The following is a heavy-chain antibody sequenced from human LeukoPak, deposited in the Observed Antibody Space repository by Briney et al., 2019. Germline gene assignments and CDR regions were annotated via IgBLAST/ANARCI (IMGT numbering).Heavy chain of an antibody. CDR3: ARLDPEYGSSGFSPWIDP. V-gene: IGHV4-34*01. J-gene: IGHJ5*02. Sequence: SETLSLTCAVYGGSFSGYYWSWIRQPPGKGLEWIGEINHSGSTNYNPSLKSRVTISVDTSKNQFSLKLSSVTTADTAVYYCARLDPEYGSSGFSPWIDPWGQGTLVTVSS. CDR2: INHSGST. CDR1: GGSFSGYY. D-gene: IGHD3-22*01.